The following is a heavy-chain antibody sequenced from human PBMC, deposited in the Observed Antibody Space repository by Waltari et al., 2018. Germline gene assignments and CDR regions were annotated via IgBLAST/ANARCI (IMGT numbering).Heavy chain of an antibody. D-gene: IGHD6-19*01. CDR3: AHRRLGQWLSFDF. V-gene: IGHV2-5*02. CDR1: GFSLHSGGVG. Sequence: QITLKESGPALVKPTQTLPLTCTFSGFSLHSGGVGVGWIRQPPGEALEWLALIYWDDEKYYRPSLKSRLSITKDTTKNQVVLTMTDMDPVDTATYFCAHRRLGQWLSFDFWGPGILVAVSS. CDR2: IYWDDEK. J-gene: IGHJ4*02.